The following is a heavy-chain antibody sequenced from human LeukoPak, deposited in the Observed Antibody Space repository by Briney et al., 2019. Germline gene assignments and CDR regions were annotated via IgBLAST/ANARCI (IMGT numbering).Heavy chain of an antibody. V-gene: IGHV3-23*01. Sequence: GGSLRLSCVASGFTLSGHAMSWVRQAPAKGLEWVSITVAGYSETHYADSVKGRFTISRDNSKNTLYLQMNSLRAEDTAVYYCAKKGDSGYDIDHWGQGTLVTVSS. CDR2: TVAGYSET. CDR3: AKKGDSGYDIDH. CDR1: GFTLSGHA. J-gene: IGHJ4*02. D-gene: IGHD5-12*01.